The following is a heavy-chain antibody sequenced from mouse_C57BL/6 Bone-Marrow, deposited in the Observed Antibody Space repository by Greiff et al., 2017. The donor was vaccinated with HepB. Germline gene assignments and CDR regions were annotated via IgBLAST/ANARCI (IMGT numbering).Heavy chain of an antibody. Sequence: EVQLQQSGTVLARPWASVKMSCKTSGYTFTSYWMHWVKQRPGQGLEWIGAIYPGNSDTSYNQKFKGKAKLTAVTSASTAYMELSSLTNEDSAVYYCTRRRRNWDWYFDVWGTGTTVTVSS. D-gene: IGHD4-1*01. V-gene: IGHV1-5*01. CDR3: TRRRRNWDWYFDV. CDR2: IYPGNSDT. CDR1: GYTFTSYW. J-gene: IGHJ1*03.